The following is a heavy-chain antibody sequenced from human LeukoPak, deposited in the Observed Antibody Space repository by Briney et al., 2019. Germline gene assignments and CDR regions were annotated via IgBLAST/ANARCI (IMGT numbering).Heavy chain of an antibody. CDR1: GFTFSIYA. CDR3: AKDPNGDYVGAFDF. J-gene: IGHJ3*01. V-gene: IGHV3-23*01. Sequence: VGSLSLSCAASGFTFSIYAMHWVRQAPGKGLEWVSTITSTTSSTSYADSVKGRFTISRDNSKRTLYLQMNSLRAEDTAMYYCAKDPNGDYVGAFDFWGQGTLVTVCS. CDR2: ITSTTSST. D-gene: IGHD4-23*01.